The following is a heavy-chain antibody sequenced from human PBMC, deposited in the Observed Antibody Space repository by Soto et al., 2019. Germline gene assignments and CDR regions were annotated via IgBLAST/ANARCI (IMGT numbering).Heavy chain of an antibody. Sequence: LVKVSCKASGGSYSSYTIGWLRQDHEKGLEWMGRIIPILGIANYAQKFQGRVTITADKSTSTAYMELSSLRSEDTAVYYCARDSPGVPYGSGIDDYYGMDVWGQGTTVTVS. CDR2: IIPILGIA. V-gene: IGHV1-69*04. D-gene: IGHD3-10*01. CDR1: GGSYSSYT. J-gene: IGHJ6*02. CDR3: ARDSPGVPYGSGIDDYYGMDV.